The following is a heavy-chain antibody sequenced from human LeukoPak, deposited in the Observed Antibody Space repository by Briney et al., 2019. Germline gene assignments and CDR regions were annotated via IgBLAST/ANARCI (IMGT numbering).Heavy chain of an antibody. CDR3: ARDFDYYDSSTFDI. V-gene: IGHV4-31*03. CDR2: IYYSGST. Sequence: KTSETLSLTCTVSGGSISSGGYYWSWIRQPPGKGLEWIGYIYYSGSTYYYPSLKSRVTISVETSKNQFSLKLSSVTAADTAVYYCARDFDYYDSSTFDIWGQGTMVTVSS. J-gene: IGHJ3*02. CDR1: GGSISSGGYY. D-gene: IGHD3-22*01.